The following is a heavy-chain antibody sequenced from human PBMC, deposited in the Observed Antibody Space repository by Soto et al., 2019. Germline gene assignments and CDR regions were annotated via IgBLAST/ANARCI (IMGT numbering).Heavy chain of an antibody. CDR3: ATLKVTIFGVNAPFDP. CDR2: IIPILGSA. V-gene: IGHV1-69*06. CDR1: GGTFSNHG. D-gene: IGHD3-3*01. J-gene: IGHJ5*02. Sequence: QVQLVQSGAEIKKPGSSVKVSCKASGGTFSNHGISWVRQAPGQGLEWMGGIIPILGSANYAQKFQDRVTMTADKSTSTAYMELSSLRSDDTAVYYCATLKVTIFGVNAPFDPWGQGTLVTVSS.